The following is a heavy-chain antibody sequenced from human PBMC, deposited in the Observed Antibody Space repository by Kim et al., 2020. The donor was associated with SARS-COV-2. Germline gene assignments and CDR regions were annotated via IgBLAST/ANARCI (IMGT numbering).Heavy chain of an antibody. J-gene: IGHJ5*02. V-gene: IGHV5-10-1*01. CDR2: IDPSDSYT. D-gene: IGHD3-9*01. CDR1: GYSFTSYW. CDR3: ARLDYDILTNLRGGSWFDP. Sequence: GESLKISCKGSGYSFTSYWISWMRQMPGKGLEWMGRIDPSDSYTNYSPSFQGHVTISADKSISTAYLQWSSLKASDTAMYYCARLDYDILTNLRGGSWFDPWGQGTLVTVSS.